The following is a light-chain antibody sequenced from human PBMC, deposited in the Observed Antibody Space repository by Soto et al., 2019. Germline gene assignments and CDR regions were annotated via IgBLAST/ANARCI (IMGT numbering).Light chain of an antibody. CDR3: QKYTNVPA. CDR1: QGISNY. CDR2: AAS. Sequence: DIQMTQSPSSLSASVGDRVTITCRASQGISNYLAWYQQIPGKAPKLLISAASTLQSGVPSRFSGSGSGTEFTLTISSLQPEDVATYYCQKYTNVPAFGGGTKVEIK. J-gene: IGKJ4*01. V-gene: IGKV1-27*01.